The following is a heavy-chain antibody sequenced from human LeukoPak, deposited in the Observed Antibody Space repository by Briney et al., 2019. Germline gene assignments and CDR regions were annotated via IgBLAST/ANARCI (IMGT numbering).Heavy chain of an antibody. V-gene: IGHV3-30-3*01. CDR1: GFTLSSYA. CDR3: ARDIPPGMVVLLWFGESDYGMDV. CDR2: ISYDGSNK. Sequence: PGRSLRLSCAASGFTLSSYAMHWVRQAPGKGLEWVAVISYDGSNKYYADSVKGRFTISRDNSKNTLYLQMNSLRAEDTAVYYCARDIPPGMVVLLWFGESDYGMDVWGQGTTVTVSS. D-gene: IGHD3-10*01. J-gene: IGHJ6*02.